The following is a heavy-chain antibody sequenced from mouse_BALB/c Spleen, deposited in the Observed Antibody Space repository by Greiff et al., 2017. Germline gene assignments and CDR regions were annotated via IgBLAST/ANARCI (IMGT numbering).Heavy chain of an antibody. CDR3: ARPHYYGSNAFAY. D-gene: IGHD1-1*01. Sequence: VQLQQSGAELVRPGVLVKLSCKASGFNIKDYYMHWVKQRPEQGLEWIGWIDPENGNTIYDPKFQGKASITADTSSNTAYLQLSSLTSEDTAVYYCARPHYYGSNAFAYWGQGTLVTVSA. V-gene: IGHV14-1*02. CDR2: IDPENGNT. CDR1: GFNIKDYY. J-gene: IGHJ3*01.